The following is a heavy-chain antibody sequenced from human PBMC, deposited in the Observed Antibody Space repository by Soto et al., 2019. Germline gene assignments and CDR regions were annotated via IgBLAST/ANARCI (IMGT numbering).Heavy chain of an antibody. CDR2: IYPGDSDT. CDR3: AQSPRLTEAFDI. Sequence: GESLKISCKFSGYSFTSYWIGWVRQMPGKGLEWMGIIYPGDSDTRYSPSFQGHVTISADRSFTTAYLQWSSLKASDAAMYYCAQSPRLTEAFDIWGQGTMVTVSS. J-gene: IGHJ3*02. CDR1: GYSFTSYW. V-gene: IGHV5-51*01.